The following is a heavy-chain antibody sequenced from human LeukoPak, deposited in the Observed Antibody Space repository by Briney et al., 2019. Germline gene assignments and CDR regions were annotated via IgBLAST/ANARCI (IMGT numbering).Heavy chain of an antibody. V-gene: IGHV3-30*02. D-gene: IGHD1-14*01. J-gene: IGHJ4*02. CDR1: GFTFSGSG. Sequence: GGSLRLSCAASGFTFSGSGMHWVRQAPGKGLEWVAFIRSDGYNKYYAGSVRGRFTISRDNSKNTLYLQMNSLRAEDTAVYYCAKDSRNLPFDYWGQGTLVTVSS. CDR2: IRSDGYNK. CDR3: AKDSRNLPFDY.